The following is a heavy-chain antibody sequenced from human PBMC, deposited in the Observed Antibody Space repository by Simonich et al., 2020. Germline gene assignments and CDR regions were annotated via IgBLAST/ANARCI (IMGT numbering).Heavy chain of an antibody. J-gene: IGHJ3*02. CDR1: GYSFTIYW. CDR3: ARQLNDFDI. D-gene: IGHD1-1*01. V-gene: IGHV5-51*01. Sequence: EVQLVQSGAEVKKPGESLKISCKGSGYSFTIYWMGWGGQMPGKGLEWIGVIYPGDSDTRYSPSVQGQVPISADKSISTAYLQWSSLKASDTAMYYCARQLNDFDIWGQGTMVTVSS. CDR2: IYPGDSDT.